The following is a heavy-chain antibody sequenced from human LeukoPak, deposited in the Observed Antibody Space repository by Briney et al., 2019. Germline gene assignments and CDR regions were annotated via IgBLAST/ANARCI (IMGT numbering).Heavy chain of an antibody. V-gene: IGHV3-23*01. J-gene: IGHJ6*02. Sequence: QPGGSLRLSCAASGFTFSTYAMRWVRQAPGKGLEWVSAISGSGENTPYADSVKGRFAISRDNTKNTLYLQMNSLRAEDTAVYYCARRATVTYHGMDVWGQGTTVTVSS. CDR3: ARRATVTYHGMDV. CDR2: ISGSGENT. D-gene: IGHD4-17*01. CDR1: GFTFSTYA.